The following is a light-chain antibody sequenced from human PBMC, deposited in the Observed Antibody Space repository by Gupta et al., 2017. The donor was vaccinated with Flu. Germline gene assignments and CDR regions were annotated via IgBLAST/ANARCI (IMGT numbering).Light chain of an antibody. V-gene: IGLV4-69*01. J-gene: IGLJ3*02. CDR1: RRHSTYD. CDR3: QTWGTGYRV. CDR2: VSGGGRY. Sequence: QVVLTQSPSASASLGASVKPTCTLSRRHSTYDIAWHQHQPEKGPRFLMTVSGGGRYRKGDGIPDRFSGSTSGAERFLIISSLQSEDEADYYCQTWGTGYRVFGGGTKLTVL.